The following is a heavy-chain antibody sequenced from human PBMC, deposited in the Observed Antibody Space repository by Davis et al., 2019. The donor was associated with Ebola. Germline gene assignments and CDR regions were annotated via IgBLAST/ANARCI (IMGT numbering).Heavy chain of an antibody. V-gene: IGHV3-73*01. Sequence: GGSLRLSCAASGFTFSGSAMHWVRKASGKGLEWVGLIRSKANSYATAYAASVKGRFTISRDDSKNTAYLQMNSLKTEDTAVYYCTSQTTVTDYWGQGTLVTVSS. D-gene: IGHD4-17*01. J-gene: IGHJ4*02. CDR2: IRSKANSYAT. CDR1: GFTFSGSA. CDR3: TSQTTVTDY.